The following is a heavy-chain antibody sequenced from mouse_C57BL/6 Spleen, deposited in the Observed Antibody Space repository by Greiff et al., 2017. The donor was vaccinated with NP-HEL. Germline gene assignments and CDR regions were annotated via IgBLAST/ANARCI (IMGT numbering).Heavy chain of an antibody. Sequence: QVQLKESGAELVKPGASVKISCKASGYAFSSYWMNWVKQRPGKGLEWIGQIYPGDGDTNYNGKFKGKATLTADKSSSTAYMQLSSLTSEDSAVYFCARLETTVVATSSFDYWGQGTTLTVSS. D-gene: IGHD1-1*01. V-gene: IGHV1-80*01. CDR1: GYAFSSYW. CDR2: IYPGDGDT. CDR3: ARLETTVVATSSFDY. J-gene: IGHJ2*01.